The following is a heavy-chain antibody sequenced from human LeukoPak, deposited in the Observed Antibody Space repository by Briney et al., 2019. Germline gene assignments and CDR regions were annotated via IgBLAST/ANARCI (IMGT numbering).Heavy chain of an antibody. CDR1: GGSISSGDYY. V-gene: IGHV4-30-4*01. Sequence: SETLSLTCTVSGGSISSGDYYWSWIRQPPGKGLEWIGYIYYSGSTYYNPSLKSRVTISVDTSKNQFSLKLSSVTAAYTAVYYCAREQGYCSGGSCPLGAFDIWGQGTMVTVSS. J-gene: IGHJ3*02. CDR3: AREQGYCSGGSCPLGAFDI. D-gene: IGHD2-15*01. CDR2: IYYSGST.